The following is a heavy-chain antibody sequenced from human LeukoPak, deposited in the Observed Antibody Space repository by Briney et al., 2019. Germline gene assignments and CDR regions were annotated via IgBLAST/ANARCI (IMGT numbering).Heavy chain of an antibody. Sequence: ASVKVSCKASGYTFTRYGISWVRQAPGQGLEWMGWISGYNGNTNYAEKLQGRVTMTTDTSTSTVYMELRSLRSDDTAVYYCARDSLYYGSGSYVGFDPWGQGTLVTVSS. CDR1: GYTFTRYG. CDR2: ISGYNGNT. J-gene: IGHJ5*02. V-gene: IGHV1-18*01. CDR3: ARDSLYYGSGSYVGFDP. D-gene: IGHD3-10*01.